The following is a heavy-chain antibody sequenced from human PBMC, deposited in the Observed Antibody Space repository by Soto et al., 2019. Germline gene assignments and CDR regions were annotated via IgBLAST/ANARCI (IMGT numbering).Heavy chain of an antibody. Sequence: QVQLVQSGAEVKRPGSSVTVSCKASGGTFSKDAISWVRQAPGQGLEWMGGIILKFGTAKYAQNLQGRLTITADTSTGTVFMELSSLRSEDTAVYYCATAYCSTTACHSRAGPLFGYWGQGTLVIVSS. CDR3: ATAYCSTTACHSRAGPLFGY. V-gene: IGHV1-69*06. D-gene: IGHD2-2*01. J-gene: IGHJ4*02. CDR2: IILKFGTA. CDR1: GGTFSKDA.